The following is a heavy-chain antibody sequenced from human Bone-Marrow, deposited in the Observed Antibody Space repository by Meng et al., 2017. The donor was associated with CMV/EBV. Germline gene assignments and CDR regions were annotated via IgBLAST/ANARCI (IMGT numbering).Heavy chain of an antibody. Sequence: ASVKVSCKASGYTFTSYDINWVRQATGQGLEWMGWMNPNSGNTGYAQKFQGRVTMTRNTSISTAYMELSSLRSEHTDVYYFARGKYYYYYYGMDVWGQGTTVTVSS. J-gene: IGHJ6*02. CDR2: MNPNSGNT. CDR3: ARGKYYYYYYGMDV. V-gene: IGHV1-8*01. CDR1: GYTFTSYD.